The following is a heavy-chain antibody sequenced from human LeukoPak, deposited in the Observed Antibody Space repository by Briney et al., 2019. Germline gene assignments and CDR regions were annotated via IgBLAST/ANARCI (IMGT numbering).Heavy chain of an antibody. Sequence: SQTLSLTCTVSGFSISSGDYYWSWIRQPPGKGLEWIGYSYYSGSSYDNPSLKRRITISVNTSKNQYSLKLSSVAAADTDVYYCDRVPYYYGSGSYFDYWGQGTLVTVSS. CDR2: SYYSGSS. D-gene: IGHD3-10*01. V-gene: IGHV4-30-4*01. CDR3: DRVPYYYGSGSYFDY. CDR1: GFSISSGDYY. J-gene: IGHJ4*02.